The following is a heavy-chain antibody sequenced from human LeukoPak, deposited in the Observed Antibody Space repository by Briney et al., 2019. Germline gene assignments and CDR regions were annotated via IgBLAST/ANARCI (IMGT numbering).Heavy chain of an antibody. CDR1: GFTFSSYG. CDR2: ISYDGSNK. J-gene: IGHJ4*02. Sequence: PGGSLRLSCAASGFTFSSYGMHWVRQAPGKGLEWVAVISYDGSNKYYADSVKGRFTISRDNSKNTLYLQMNSLRAEDTAVYYCESSGWYEQFDYWDQGTLVTVSS. V-gene: IGHV3-30*03. D-gene: IGHD6-19*01. CDR3: ESSGWYEQFDY.